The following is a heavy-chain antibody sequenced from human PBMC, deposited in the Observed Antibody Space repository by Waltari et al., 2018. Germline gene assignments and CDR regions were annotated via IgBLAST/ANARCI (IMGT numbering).Heavy chain of an antibody. CDR3: AKEITAADAPYFFDY. Sequence: EVQLLESGGILVQPGGSLRLSWAASGFAFSNYAMPWVRQAPGRGLEWVSSISFVGGNTYYADSLKGRFTISRDNSKNTLYLQMNSLTVADTAVYYCAKEITAADAPYFFDYWGRGTLVTVSS. CDR2: ISFVGGNT. V-gene: IGHV3-23*01. CDR1: GFAFSNYA. D-gene: IGHD6-13*01. J-gene: IGHJ4*02.